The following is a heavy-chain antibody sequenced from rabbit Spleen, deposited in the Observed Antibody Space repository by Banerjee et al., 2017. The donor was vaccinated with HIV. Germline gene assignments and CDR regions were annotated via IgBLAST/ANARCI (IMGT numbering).Heavy chain of an antibody. D-gene: IGHD4-1*01. CDR1: GFTISSSYY. V-gene: IGHV1S40*01. CDR3: ARDLAGAIGWNFYL. CDR2: IYGGSSGST. J-gene: IGHJ4*01. Sequence: QSLEESGGDLVKPEGSLTLTCTASGFTISSSYYMCWVRQAPGKGLEYIACIYGGSSGSTAYASWAKGRFTISKTSSTTVTLQMTSLTAADTATYFCARDLAGAIGWNFYLWGQGTLVTVS.